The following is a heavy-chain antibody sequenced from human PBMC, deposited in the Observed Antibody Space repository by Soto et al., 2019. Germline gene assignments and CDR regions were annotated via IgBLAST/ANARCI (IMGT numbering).Heavy chain of an antibody. V-gene: IGHV1-18*04. CDR3: ARDFGSDLSAPGAVFGY. CDR1: GYFFTSYG. Sequence: GASVKVSCKASGYFFTSYGISWVRQAPGQGLEWMGWISPYNGNTKYAQNFQGRVTMTTDTSTYTAYMELRSLRSDDPAVYYCARDFGSDLSAPGAVFGYRSQGTLVTVSS. CDR2: ISPYNGNT. J-gene: IGHJ4*02. D-gene: IGHD3-3*01.